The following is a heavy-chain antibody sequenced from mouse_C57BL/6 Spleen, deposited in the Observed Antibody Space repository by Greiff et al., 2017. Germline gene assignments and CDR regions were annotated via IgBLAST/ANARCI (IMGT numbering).Heavy chain of an antibody. CDR3: PSALDHYFDC. Sequence: EVKLMESGGGLVQPGGSLSLSCAASGFTFTDYYMSWVRQPPGKALEWVGFIRNTANGYTTEYSASVKGRFTISRDNSQSILHLQMNALGAVDCATNYCPSALDHYFDCWGQGATRTGSS. CDR2: IRNTANGYTT. V-gene: IGHV7-3*01. CDR1: GFTFTDYY. J-gene: IGHJ2*01.